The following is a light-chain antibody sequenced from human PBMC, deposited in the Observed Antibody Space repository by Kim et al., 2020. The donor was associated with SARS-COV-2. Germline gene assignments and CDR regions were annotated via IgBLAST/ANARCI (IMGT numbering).Light chain of an antibody. V-gene: IGLV3-19*01. CDR1: SLRSYY. CDR2: GKN. J-gene: IGLJ2*01. CDR3: NFRDSNDHVV. Sequence: SSELTQDSAVSVALGQTVRITCQGDSLRSYYATWYQQKPGQAPILVIYGKNNRPSGIPDRFSGSSSGNTASLTITGTQAGDEADYYCNFRDSNDHVVFGGGTQLTVL.